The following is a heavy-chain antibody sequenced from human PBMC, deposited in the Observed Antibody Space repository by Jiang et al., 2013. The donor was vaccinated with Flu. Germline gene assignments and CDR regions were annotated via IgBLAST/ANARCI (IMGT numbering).Heavy chain of an antibody. J-gene: IGHJ4*02. D-gene: IGHD1-14*01. V-gene: IGHV1-2*04. CDR1: GYTFTGYY. Sequence: AEVKKPGASVKVSCKASGYTFTGYYMHWVRQAPGQGLEWMGWINPNSGGTNYAQKFQGWVTMTRDTSISTAYMELSRLRSDDTAVYYCARASVVGGISYDYWGQGTLVTVSS. CDR3: ARASVVGGISYDY. CDR2: INPNSGGT.